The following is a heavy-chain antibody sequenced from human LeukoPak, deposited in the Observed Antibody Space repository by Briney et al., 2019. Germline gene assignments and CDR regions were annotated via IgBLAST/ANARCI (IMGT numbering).Heavy chain of an antibody. CDR2: ISGSGGST. D-gene: IGHD3-10*01. J-gene: IGHJ6*02. Sequence: GGSLRLSCAASGFTFSSYAMSWVRQAPGKGLEWVSAISGSGGSTYYADSVKGRFTISRDNSKNTLYLQMNSLRAEDTAVYYCATALGDYGSGSYYRPSYYYGMDVWGQGTTVTVSS. CDR1: GFTFSSYA. CDR3: ATALGDYGSGSYYRPSYYYGMDV. V-gene: IGHV3-23*01.